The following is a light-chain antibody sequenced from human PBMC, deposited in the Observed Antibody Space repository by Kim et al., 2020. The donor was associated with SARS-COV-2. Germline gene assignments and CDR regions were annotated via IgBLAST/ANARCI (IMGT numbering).Light chain of an antibody. Sequence: ATINCKSSQSVLYSSNNKNYLAWYQQKPGQPPKLLIYWASTRESGVPDRFSGSGSGTDFTLTISSLQAEDVAVYYCQQYYSTPPRFGQGTKVDIK. CDR3: QQYYSTPPR. CDR1: QSVLYSSNNKNY. V-gene: IGKV4-1*01. CDR2: WAS. J-gene: IGKJ1*01.